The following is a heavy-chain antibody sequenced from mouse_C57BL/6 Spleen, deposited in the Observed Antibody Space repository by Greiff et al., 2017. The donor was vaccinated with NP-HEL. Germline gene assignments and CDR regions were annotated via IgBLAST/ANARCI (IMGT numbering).Heavy chain of an antibody. CDR3: AREIYYYGSSYTWCAY. CDR1: GYTFTSYW. CDR2: IDPSDSET. J-gene: IGHJ3*01. Sequence: QVQLQQPGAELVRPGSSVKLSCKASGYTFTSYWMHWVKQRPIQGLEWIGNIDPSDSETHYNQKFKDKATLTVDKSSSTAYMQLSSLTSEDSAVYYCAREIYYYGSSYTWCAYWGQGTLVTVSA. D-gene: IGHD1-1*01. V-gene: IGHV1-52*01.